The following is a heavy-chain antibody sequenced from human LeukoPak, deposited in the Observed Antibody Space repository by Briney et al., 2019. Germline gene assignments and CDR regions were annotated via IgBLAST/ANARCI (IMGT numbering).Heavy chain of an antibody. J-gene: IGHJ6*04. D-gene: IGHD3-3*01. CDR1: GFTFSSYS. V-gene: IGHV3-30*18. Sequence: PGGSLRLSCAASGFTFSSYSMHCVRQAPGKGVEWVAVISYDGSNKYYADSVKGRFTISRENSKNTLYLQMHSVRAEDTAVYYCAKDLGVARRDYYYGMDVWGKGTTVTVSS. CDR2: ISYDGSNK. CDR3: AKDLGVARRDYYYGMDV.